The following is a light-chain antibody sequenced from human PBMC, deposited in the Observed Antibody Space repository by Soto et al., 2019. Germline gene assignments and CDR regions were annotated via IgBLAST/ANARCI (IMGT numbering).Light chain of an antibody. J-gene: IGLJ1*01. CDR1: SSDFGGYDF. CDR2: DVT. V-gene: IGLV2-14*01. Sequence: QSALTQPASVSGSPGQSITISCTGTSSDFGGYDFVSWHQQRPCQAPKLMIYDVTNRPSGVSNRFSGSKSGNTASLTISGLQAEDEADYYCCSFTSSDTHVFGTGTKLTVL. CDR3: CSFTSSDTHV.